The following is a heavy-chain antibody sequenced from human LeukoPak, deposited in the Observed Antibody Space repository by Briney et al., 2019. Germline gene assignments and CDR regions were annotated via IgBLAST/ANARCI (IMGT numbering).Heavy chain of an antibody. CDR1: GFTFSSHW. CDR3: AKGPVKMATIRPFDY. Sequence: GGSLRLSCAASGFTFSSHWVHWVRQAPGKGLEWVSAIGGSGVTTYYADSVEGRFTISRDNSKNTLYLQMNSLRADDTAIYFCAKGPVKMATIRPFDYWGQGTLVTVSS. CDR2: IGGSGVTT. D-gene: IGHD5-24*01. V-gene: IGHV3-23*01. J-gene: IGHJ4*02.